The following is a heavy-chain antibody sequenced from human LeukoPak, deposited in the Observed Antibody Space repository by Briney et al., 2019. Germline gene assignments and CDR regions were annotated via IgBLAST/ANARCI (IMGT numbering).Heavy chain of an antibody. V-gene: IGHV3-21*01. D-gene: IGHD2-15*01. J-gene: IGHJ3*02. Sequence: GGSLRLSCTASGFTFNNYNLNWVRQAPGKGLEWVSSISSSSTYIYYADSVKGRFTVSRDNAESAVYLQMNRLRSEDTAVYYCARPTWSYNAFDIWGRGTLVTVSS. CDR3: ARPTWSYNAFDI. CDR2: ISSSSTYI. CDR1: GFTFNNYN.